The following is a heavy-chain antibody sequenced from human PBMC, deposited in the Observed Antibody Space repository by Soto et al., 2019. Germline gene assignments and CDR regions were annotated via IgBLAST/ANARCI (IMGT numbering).Heavy chain of an antibody. Sequence: SETLSLTCTVSGGSISSSSYYWGWIRQPPGKGLEWIGSIYYSGSTYYNPSLKSRVTISVDTSKNQFSLKLSSVTAADTAVYYCANYGQSDCWGQGTLVTVSS. CDR3: ANYGQSDC. V-gene: IGHV4-39*01. D-gene: IGHD4-17*01. CDR2: IYYSGST. CDR1: GGSISSSSYY. J-gene: IGHJ4*02.